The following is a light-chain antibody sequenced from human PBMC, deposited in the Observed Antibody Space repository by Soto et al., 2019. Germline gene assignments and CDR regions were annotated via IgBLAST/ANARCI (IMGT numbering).Light chain of an antibody. Sequence: QSALTQPPSVSGSPGQLVAISCTGTSSDLGNYNRVSWYQQPPGTAPKLIIYEVTNRPSGVPDRFSGSKSGDTASLTISGLQAEDEADYYCCSYTTSGTYVFGTGTKVTVL. CDR2: EVT. V-gene: IGLV2-18*02. CDR3: CSYTTSGTYV. J-gene: IGLJ1*01. CDR1: SSDLGNYNR.